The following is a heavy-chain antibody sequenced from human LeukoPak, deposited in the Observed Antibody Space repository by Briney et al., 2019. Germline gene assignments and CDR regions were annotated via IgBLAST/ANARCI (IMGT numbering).Heavy chain of an antibody. Sequence: WLRQAPGKGPEWVGFIRSKAYGGTTEYAASVKGRFTISRDDSKSIAYLQMNSLKTEDTAVYYCSRVQGDWDFDYWGQGTLVTVSS. V-gene: IGHV3-49*02. J-gene: IGHJ4*02. D-gene: IGHD3-9*01. CDR3: SRVQGDWDFDY. CDR2: IRSKAYGGTT.